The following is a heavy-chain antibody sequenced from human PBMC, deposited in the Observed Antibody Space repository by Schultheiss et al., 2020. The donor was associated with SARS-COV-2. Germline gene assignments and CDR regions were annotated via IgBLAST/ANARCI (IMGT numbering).Heavy chain of an antibody. Sequence: SVKVSCKASGGIFSNYAISWVRQAPGQGLEWMGRINPNSGGTNYAQKFQGRVTITRDTSASTAYMELSSLRSEDTAVYYCARDESMDVWGQGTTVTVSS. CDR3: ARDESMDV. CDR2: INPNSGGT. V-gene: IGHV1-69*10. CDR1: GGIFSNYA. J-gene: IGHJ6*02.